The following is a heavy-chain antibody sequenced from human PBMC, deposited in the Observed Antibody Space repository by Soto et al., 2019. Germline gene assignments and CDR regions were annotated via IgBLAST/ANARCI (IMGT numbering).Heavy chain of an antibody. CDR1: GGSISSSSYY. D-gene: IGHD6-13*01. V-gene: IGHV4-61*05. CDR2: IYYSGST. Sequence: QLQLQESGPGLVKPSETLSLTCTVSGGSISSSSYYWAWIRRPPGKGLEWIGYIYYSGSTNYNPSLKSRVTISVDTSKNEFSPKLSSVTAADTAVYYCARHSNRPYSSSSPEAWFDPWGQGTLVTVSS. J-gene: IGHJ5*02. CDR3: ARHSNRPYSSSSPEAWFDP.